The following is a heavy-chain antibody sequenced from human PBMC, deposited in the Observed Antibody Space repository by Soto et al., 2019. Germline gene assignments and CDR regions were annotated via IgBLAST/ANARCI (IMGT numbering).Heavy chain of an antibody. CDR1: GGALTNHT. CDR3: ATSAVTTGGFDS. J-gene: IGHJ4*01. CDR2: IIPVLSMA. Sequence: QVQLVQSGAEVKKPGSSVKVSCRASGGALTNHTISWVRQAPGQGLEWMGRIIPVLSMATDSQNFQDTVTMTADKSTNTAYMELSSLTSGDTAVYFCATSAVTTGGFDSWGQGTLVTVSS. V-gene: IGHV1-69*02. D-gene: IGHD4-17*01.